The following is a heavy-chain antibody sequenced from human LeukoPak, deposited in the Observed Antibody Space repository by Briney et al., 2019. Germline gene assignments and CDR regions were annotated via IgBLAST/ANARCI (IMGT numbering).Heavy chain of an antibody. CDR2: IKQDGSEK. Sequence: GSLRLSCAASGFTFSSYWMSWVRQAPGKGLEWVAIIKQDGSEKYYVDSVKGRFTISRDNAKNSLCLQMNSLRAEDTAVYYCAREDFGGTYYVIADHWGQGTLVTVSS. J-gene: IGHJ4*02. V-gene: IGHV3-7*01. CDR1: GFTFSSYW. CDR3: AREDFGGTYYVIADH. D-gene: IGHD1-26*01.